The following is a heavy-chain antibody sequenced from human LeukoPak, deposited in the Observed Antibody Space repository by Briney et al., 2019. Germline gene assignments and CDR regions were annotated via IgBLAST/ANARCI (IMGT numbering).Heavy chain of an antibody. V-gene: IGHV1-8*01. D-gene: IGHD3-10*01. CDR2: RNPNSGNT. J-gene: IGHJ4*02. CDR3: ARVRLPSYYFDY. Sequence: ASVKVSCKASGYTFTSYDINWVRQATGQGLEWMGGRNPNSGNTGYAQKFHCRVTMTRNTSIRTAYMELSSLRSEDTAVYYCARVRLPSYYFDYWGQGTLVTVSS. CDR1: GYTFTSYD.